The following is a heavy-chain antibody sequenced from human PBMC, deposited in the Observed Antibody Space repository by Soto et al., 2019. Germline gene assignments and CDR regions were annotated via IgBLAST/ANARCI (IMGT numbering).Heavy chain of an antibody. Sequence: GGSLRLSCEASGFTFNTYSMHWVRQPPGKGLEWLAAIWYDGTQKYYADSVKGRFIISRDNSKKTLYLEMNSLRAEDTAVYYCARAGGTTVTGLWHFDSWGQGTLVTVYS. CDR3: ARAGGTTVTGLWHFDS. CDR1: GFTFNTYS. D-gene: IGHD4-17*01. J-gene: IGHJ4*02. CDR2: IWYDGTQK. V-gene: IGHV3-33*01.